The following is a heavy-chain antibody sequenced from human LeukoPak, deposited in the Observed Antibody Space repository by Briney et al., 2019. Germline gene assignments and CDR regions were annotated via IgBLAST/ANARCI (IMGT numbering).Heavy chain of an antibody. CDR2: ISSSSDYI. D-gene: IGHD1-26*01. CDR3: ARGVSSGTYFLSRDYCYMDV. J-gene: IGHJ6*03. V-gene: IGHV3-21*01. CDR1: GFTFSSYN. Sequence: GGSLRLSCAASGFTFSSYNMNWVRQAPGKGLEWVSSISSSSDYIYYADSVKGRFTISRDNAKNSLYLQMKSLRAEDTAVYYCARGVSSGTYFLSRDYCYMDVWGKGTTVTISS.